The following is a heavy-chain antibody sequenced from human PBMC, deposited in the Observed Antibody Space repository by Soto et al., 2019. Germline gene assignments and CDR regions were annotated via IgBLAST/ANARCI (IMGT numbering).Heavy chain of an antibody. CDR2: IYNSGST. CDR1: GGSISTDY. J-gene: IGHJ4*02. D-gene: IGHD3-22*01. Sequence: SETLSLTCTVSGGSISTDYWTWIRQPPGKGLEWIGYIYNSGSTKYNPSLKSRVTMSVDTSTKEFSLRMSSVTAADTAVYYCARGSNFYDTRGFLDYWGQGALVTVSS. V-gene: IGHV4-59*01. CDR3: ARGSNFYDTRGFLDY.